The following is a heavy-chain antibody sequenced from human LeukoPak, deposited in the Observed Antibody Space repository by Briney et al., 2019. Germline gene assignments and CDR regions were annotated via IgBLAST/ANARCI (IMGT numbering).Heavy chain of an antibody. CDR3: ASSSTAVAALFDY. CDR2: ISGSGGST. V-gene: IGHV3-23*01. CDR1: GFTFSSYA. D-gene: IGHD6-19*01. J-gene: IGHJ4*02. Sequence: GGSLRLSCAASGFTFSSYAMSWVRQAPGKGLEWVSAISGSGGSTYYADSVKGRLTISRDNSKNTLYLQMNSLRAEDTAVYYCASSSTAVAALFDYWGQGTLVTVSS.